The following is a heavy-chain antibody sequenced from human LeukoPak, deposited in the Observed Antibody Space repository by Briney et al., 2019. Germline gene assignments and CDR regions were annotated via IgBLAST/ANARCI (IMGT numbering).Heavy chain of an antibody. CDR3: AKDSDLLALVGATFDY. CDR2: IRYDGSNK. CDR1: GFTFSSYG. Sequence: GGSLRLSCAASGFTFSSYGMHWVRQAPGKGLEWVAFIRYDGSNKYYADSVKGRFTISRDNSKTTLYLQMNSLRAEDTAVYYCAKDSDLLALVGATFDYWGHGTLVTVSS. J-gene: IGHJ4*01. D-gene: IGHD1-26*01. V-gene: IGHV3-30*02.